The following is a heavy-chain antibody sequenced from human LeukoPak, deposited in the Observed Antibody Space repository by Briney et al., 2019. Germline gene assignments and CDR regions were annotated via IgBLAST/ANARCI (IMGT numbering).Heavy chain of an antibody. CDR1: GGSISTYY. V-gene: IGHV4-59*01. D-gene: IGHD2-8*01. CDR3: ARSGTKTNVFDH. CDR2: IYYRGGA. Sequence: PSETLSLTCTVSGGSISTYYWSWIREPPGEGLEWIGYIYYRGGANYSSSLQSRVTMSVDTSKNRFSLRRNSVTTADTAVYYCARSGTKTNVFDHWGQGTLVTDSS. J-gene: IGHJ4*02.